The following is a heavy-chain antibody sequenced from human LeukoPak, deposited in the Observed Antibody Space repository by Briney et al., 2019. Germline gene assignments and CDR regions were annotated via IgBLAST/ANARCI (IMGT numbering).Heavy chain of an antibody. CDR1: GFTFSNAW. Sequence: GGSLRLSCAASGFTFSNAWMSWVRQAPGKGLEWVANIKQDGSEKYYVDSVKGRFTISRDNAKNSLYLQMNSLRAEDTAVYYCARDLDTMVRGVIIQWGQGTLVTVSS. J-gene: IGHJ4*02. CDR3: ARDLDTMVRGVIIQ. CDR2: IKQDGSEK. V-gene: IGHV3-7*01. D-gene: IGHD3-10*01.